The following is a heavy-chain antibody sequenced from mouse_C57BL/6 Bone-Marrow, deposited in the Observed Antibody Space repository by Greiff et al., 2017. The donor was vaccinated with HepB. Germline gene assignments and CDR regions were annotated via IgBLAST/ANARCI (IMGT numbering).Heavy chain of an antibody. CDR3: TRENYYYGYYFDY. Sequence: EVQGVESGEGLVKPGGSLKLSCAASGFTFSSYAMSWVRQTPEKRLEWVAYISSGGDYIYYADTVKGRFTISRDNARNTLYLQMSSLKSEDTAMYYCTRENYYYGYYFDYWGQGTTLTVSS. J-gene: IGHJ2*01. V-gene: IGHV5-9-1*02. CDR2: ISSGGDYI. D-gene: IGHD1-1*01. CDR1: GFTFSSYA.